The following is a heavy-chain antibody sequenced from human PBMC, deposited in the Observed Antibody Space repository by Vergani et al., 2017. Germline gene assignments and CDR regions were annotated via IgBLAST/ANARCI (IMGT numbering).Heavy chain of an antibody. J-gene: IGHJ6*03. CDR2: IDHTGRP. D-gene: IGHD4-11*01. V-gene: IGHV4-34*01. Sequence: QVQLQQWGGGLLKPSETLSLTCVVNGGSFTSYHWTWIRQSPGEGLGWVGDIDHTGRPDYNPSLKSRLTMSVDNSRNQFSLTVNSVTATDTAIYFCARVNTETNGHLYYYYYMDVWGQGTAVTVS. CDR1: GGSFTSYH. CDR3: ARVNTETNGHLYYYYYMDV.